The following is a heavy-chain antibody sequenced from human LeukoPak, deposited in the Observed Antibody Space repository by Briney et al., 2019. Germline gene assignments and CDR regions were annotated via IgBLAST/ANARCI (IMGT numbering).Heavy chain of an antibody. D-gene: IGHD1-26*01. CDR3: ARDIPRGSTHLDY. J-gene: IGHJ4*02. Sequence: SVNVSCKASGGTFSRYAISWVRQAPGQGLEWMGRIIPIFGTANYAQKFQGRVTITTDESTSTAYMELSSLRSEDTAVYYCARDIPRGSTHLDYWGQETLVTVSA. V-gene: IGHV1-69*05. CDR1: GGTFSRYA. CDR2: IIPIFGTA.